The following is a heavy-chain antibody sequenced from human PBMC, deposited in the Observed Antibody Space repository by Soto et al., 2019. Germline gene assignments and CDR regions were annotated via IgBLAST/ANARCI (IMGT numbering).Heavy chain of an antibody. CDR1: GGSCRGYY. CDR2: INHSGGT. D-gene: IGHD3-9*01. CDR3: AGGLYDILAGYMVRYFDY. J-gene: IGHJ4*02. V-gene: IGHV4-34*01. Sequence: NPTATVYHTGAVYGGSCRGYYWSCLRQPPGERVWWIGEINHSGGTDYSPSLKSRVTISVDTAKRQSSLQLSSVTSADSAVYYSAGGLYDILAGYMVRYFDYWGQGTLVPVS.